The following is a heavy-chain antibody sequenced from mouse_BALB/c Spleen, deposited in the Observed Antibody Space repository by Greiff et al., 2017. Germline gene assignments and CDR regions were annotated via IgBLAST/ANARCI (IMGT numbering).Heavy chain of an antibody. CDR2: IDTSDSYT. V-gene: IGHV1-69*01. CDR3: ARRREMDY. J-gene: IGHJ4*01. Sequence: VQLQQPGAELVMPGASVKMSCKASGYTFTDYWMHWVKQRPGQGLEWIGAIDTSDSYTNYNQKFKGKATLTVDKSSSTAYMQLSSLTSEDSAVYYCARRREMDYWGQGTSVTVSS. CDR1: GYTFTDYW.